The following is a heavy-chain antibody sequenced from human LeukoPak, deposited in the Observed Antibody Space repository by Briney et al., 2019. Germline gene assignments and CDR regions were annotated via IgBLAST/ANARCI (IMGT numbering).Heavy chain of an antibody. D-gene: IGHD6-13*01. CDR1: GGSISSYY. CDR3: AGDPSPAGIAGAAH. J-gene: IGHJ4*02. CDR2: IYYSGST. V-gene: IGHV4-59*12. Sequence: PSETLSLTCTVSGGSISSYYWSWIRQPPGKGLEWIGSIYYSGSTYYNSSLKSRVTISIDTSKNQFSLKLSSVTAADTAVYYCAGDPSPAGIAGAAHWGQGTLVTVSS.